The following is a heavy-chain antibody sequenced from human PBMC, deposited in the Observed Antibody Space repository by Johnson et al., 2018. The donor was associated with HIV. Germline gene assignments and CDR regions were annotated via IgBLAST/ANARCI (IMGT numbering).Heavy chain of an antibody. CDR3: ARGPGGFGAFDI. CDR2: ITYDGRNK. CDR1: GFTFRSYA. D-gene: IGHD2-8*02. J-gene: IGHJ3*02. Sequence: QMQLVESGGGVMQPGKSLRLSCEASGFTFRSYAMHWVRQAPGKGLEWVAVITYDGRNKYYADSVTGRFTISRDNSKNTLYLQMNSLRAEDTAVYYCARGPGGFGAFDIWGQVTMVTVSS. V-gene: IGHV3-30*14.